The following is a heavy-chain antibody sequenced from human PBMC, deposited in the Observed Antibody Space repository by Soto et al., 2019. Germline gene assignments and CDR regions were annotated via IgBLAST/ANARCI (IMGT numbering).Heavy chain of an antibody. CDR3: AKASPGDLWSGYRGIWFDP. CDR1: GFTFSSYA. CDR2: ISGSGGST. Sequence: EVQLLESGGGLVQPGGSLRLSCAASGFTFSSYAMSWVRQAPGKGLEWVSAISGSGGSTYYADSVKGRFTISRDNPKNPLHLQVNSLTAEDTAVYYCAKASPGDLWSGYRGIWFDPWGQGTLVTVSS. D-gene: IGHD3-3*01. J-gene: IGHJ5*02. V-gene: IGHV3-23*01.